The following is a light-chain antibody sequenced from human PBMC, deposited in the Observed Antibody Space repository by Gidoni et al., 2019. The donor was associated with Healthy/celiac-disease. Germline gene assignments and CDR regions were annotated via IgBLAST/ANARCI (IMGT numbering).Light chain of an antibody. CDR3: QQYNNWPQT. CDR2: GAS. V-gene: IGKV3-15*01. CDR1: QSVSSN. J-gene: IGKJ1*01. Sequence: EIVMPRSPATLSVSPGERAPLSGRASQSVSSNLAWYQQKPGQAPRLLIYGASTRATGIPARFSGSGSGTEFTLTISSLQSEDFAVYYCQQYNNWPQTFGQGTKVEIK.